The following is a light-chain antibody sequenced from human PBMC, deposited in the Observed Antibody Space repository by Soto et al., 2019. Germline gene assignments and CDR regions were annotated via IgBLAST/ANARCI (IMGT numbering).Light chain of an antibody. CDR2: STS. V-gene: IGKV1-39*01. J-gene: IGKJ1*01. Sequence: DIQMTQSPSSLSASVGDRVTITCRASQSISYYLNWYQQKQGRAPRLLIYSTSTLQSGVPSKFSGSASGTDFTLTISSLQPDDFATYYCQQFNTSPWTFGQGTKVDIK. CDR1: QSISYY. CDR3: QQFNTSPWT.